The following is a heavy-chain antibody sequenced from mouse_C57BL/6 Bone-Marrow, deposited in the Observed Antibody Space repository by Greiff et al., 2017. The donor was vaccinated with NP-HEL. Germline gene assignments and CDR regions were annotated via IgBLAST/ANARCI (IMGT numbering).Heavy chain of an antibody. V-gene: IGHV1-63*01. CDR2: LYPGGGYT. CDR3: ARDSYGSSLAY. Sequence: QVQLQQSGAELVRPGTSVKMSCKASGYTFTNYWIGWAKQRPGHGLEWIGDLYPGGGYTNYNEKFKGKATLTADKSSSTAYMQCSSLTSEDSAIYYCARDSYGSSLAYWGQGTLVTVSA. J-gene: IGHJ3*01. CDR1: GYTFTNYW. D-gene: IGHD1-1*01.